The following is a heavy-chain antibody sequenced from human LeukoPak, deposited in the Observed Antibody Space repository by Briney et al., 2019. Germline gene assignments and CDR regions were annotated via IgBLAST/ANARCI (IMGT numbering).Heavy chain of an antibody. CDR3: AKDYCSGGSCYSGLDY. Sequence: GGSLRLSCAASGFTFSSYAMSWVRQAPGKGLEWVSTISGSGGSTYYADSVKGRFTISRDNSKNTLYLQMNGLRAEDTALYSCAKDYCSGGSCYSGLDYWGQGTLVTVS. CDR1: GFTFSSYA. D-gene: IGHD2-15*01. CDR2: ISGSGGST. J-gene: IGHJ4*02. V-gene: IGHV3-23*01.